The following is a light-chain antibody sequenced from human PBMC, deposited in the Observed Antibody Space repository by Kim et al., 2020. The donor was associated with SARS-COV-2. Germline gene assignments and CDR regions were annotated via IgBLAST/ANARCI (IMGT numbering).Light chain of an antibody. CDR3: QVWDSTGDQAWV. J-gene: IGLJ3*02. V-gene: IGLV3-21*01. CDR1: DIGTKS. Sequence: YELTQSPSVSVAPRKTARITCGGNDIGTKSVQWYQQRPGQAPILVISHDSDRPSGIPERFSGSNSGNTATLTISRAEAGDEADYYCQVWDSTGDQAWVFGGGTQLTVL. CDR2: HDS.